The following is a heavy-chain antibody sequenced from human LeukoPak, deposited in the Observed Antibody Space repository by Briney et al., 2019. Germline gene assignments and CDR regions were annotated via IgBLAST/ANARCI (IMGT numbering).Heavy chain of an antibody. CDR1: GGSITSYY. D-gene: IGHD2-2*01. J-gene: IGHJ5*02. Sequence: PSETLSLTCTVSGGSITSYYWSWIRQPAGKGLEWIGHVYTSGNTNYNPSLKSRVTISVDTSKNQFSLKLSSVTAADTAVYYCARDRGSTSYSNWFDPWGQGTLVTVSS. V-gene: IGHV4-4*07. CDR3: ARDRGSTSYSNWFDP. CDR2: VYTSGNT.